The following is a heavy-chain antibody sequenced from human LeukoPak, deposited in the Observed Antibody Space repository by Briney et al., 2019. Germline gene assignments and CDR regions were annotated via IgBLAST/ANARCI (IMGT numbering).Heavy chain of an antibody. J-gene: IGHJ6*03. D-gene: IGHD3-16*01. V-gene: IGHV4-61*09. CDR1: GGSISSTGYY. Sequence: PSQTLSLTCTVSGGSISSTGYYGTWIRQPAGKGLEWIGHIDNSGSTNCNPSLKSRVTISVATSKNQFSLNLTSVTAADTAVYYCARDCEFCDLLFYMNVWGKGTTVTVSS. CDR3: ARDCEFCDLLFYMNV. CDR2: IDNSGST.